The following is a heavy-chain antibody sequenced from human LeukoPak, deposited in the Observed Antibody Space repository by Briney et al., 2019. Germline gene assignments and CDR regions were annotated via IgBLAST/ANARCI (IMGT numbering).Heavy chain of an antibody. Sequence: PSETLSLTCTVSGGSISSSSYYWGWIRQPPGKGLEWIGSIYYSGSTYYNPSLKSRVTISVDTSKNQFSLKLSSVTPADTAVYYCARPRPVIAAAGTGDYWGQGTLVTVSS. V-gene: IGHV4-39*01. CDR2: IYYSGST. D-gene: IGHD6-13*01. CDR1: GGSISSSSYY. CDR3: ARPRPVIAAAGTGDY. J-gene: IGHJ4*02.